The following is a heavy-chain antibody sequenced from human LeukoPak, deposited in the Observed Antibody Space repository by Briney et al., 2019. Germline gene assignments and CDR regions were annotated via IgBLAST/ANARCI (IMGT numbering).Heavy chain of an antibody. CDR1: GYTFTSYY. CDR3: ARSRRDILTGSTPMNDAFDI. J-gene: IGHJ3*02. Sequence: ASVKVSCKASGYTFTSYYMHWVRQAPGQGLEWMGIINPSGGSTSYAQKFQGRVTMTRGMSTSTVYMELSSLRSEDTAVYYCARSRRDILTGSTPMNDAFDIWGQGTMVTVSS. D-gene: IGHD3-9*01. CDR2: INPSGGST. V-gene: IGHV1-46*01.